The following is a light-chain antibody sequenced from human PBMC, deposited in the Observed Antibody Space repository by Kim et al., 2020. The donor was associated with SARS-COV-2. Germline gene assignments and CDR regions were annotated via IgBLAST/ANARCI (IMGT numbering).Light chain of an antibody. V-gene: IGLV4-69*01. CDR1: SGHSTYA. Sequence: QLVLTQSPSASASLGASVKLTCTLSSGHSTYAIAWHQQQPEKGPRYLMKVNSDGSHSKGDGIPDRFSGSSSGAERYLTISSLHSEDEADYYCQTWDSGPWVFGGGTKLTVL. CDR3: QTWDSGPWV. J-gene: IGLJ3*02. CDR2: VNSDGSH.